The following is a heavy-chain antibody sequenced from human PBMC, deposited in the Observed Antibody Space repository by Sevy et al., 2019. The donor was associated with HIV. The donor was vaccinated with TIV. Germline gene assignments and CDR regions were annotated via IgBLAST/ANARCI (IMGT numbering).Heavy chain of an antibody. CDR3: ARDRAAYYYGSGSYNPPGY. D-gene: IGHD3-10*01. V-gene: IGHV3-7*01. J-gene: IGHJ4*02. CDR2: IKQDGREK. Sequence: GGSLRLSCAASGFTFSSYWMSWVRQAPGKGLEWVANIKQDGREKYNVDSVKGRFTISRDNAKNSLYLQMNSLRAEDTAVYYCARDRAAYYYGSGSYNPPGYWGQGTLVTVSS. CDR1: GFTFSSYW.